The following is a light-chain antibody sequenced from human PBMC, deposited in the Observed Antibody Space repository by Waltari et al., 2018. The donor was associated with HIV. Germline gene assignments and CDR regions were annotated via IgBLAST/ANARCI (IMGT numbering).Light chain of an antibody. CDR1: QGLSNA. CDR3: QQFISYPVT. CDR2: DAS. J-gene: IGKJ5*01. Sequence: AVQLTQSPSSLSTSVGDRVTITCRASQGLSNALALYQQKPEKAPKLLIYDASTLASGVPSRFSGSGSGTDFTLTISSLQPEDFATYYCQQFISYPVTFGQGTRLEIK. V-gene: IGKV1-13*02.